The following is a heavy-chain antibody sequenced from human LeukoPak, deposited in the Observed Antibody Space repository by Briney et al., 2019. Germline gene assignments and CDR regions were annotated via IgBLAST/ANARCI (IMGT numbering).Heavy chain of an antibody. CDR2: ISYDGSNK. D-gene: IGHD3-10*01. CDR3: ARVINNWFDP. J-gene: IGHJ5*02. Sequence: GGSLRLSCAASGFTFSSYAMHWARQAPGKGLEWVAVISYDGSNKYYADSVKGRFTISRDNSKNTLYLQMNSLRAEDTAVYYCARVINNWFDPWGQGTLVTVSS. CDR1: GFTFSSYA. V-gene: IGHV3-30-3*01.